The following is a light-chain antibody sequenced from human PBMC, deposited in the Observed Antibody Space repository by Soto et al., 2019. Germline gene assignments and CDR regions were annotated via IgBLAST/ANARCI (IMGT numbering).Light chain of an antibody. J-gene: IGLJ1*01. CDR2: EVS. CDR3: SSHSATSPYV. V-gene: IGLV2-14*01. Sequence: QSGLTQPASVSGSPGQSITISCTGTSNDVGGYNYVSWYQQQPGKAPKLIIYEVSHRPSGISNRFSGSKSGNTASLTISGLHVEDEADYYCSSHSATSPYVFGTGTKLTVL. CDR1: SNDVGGYNY.